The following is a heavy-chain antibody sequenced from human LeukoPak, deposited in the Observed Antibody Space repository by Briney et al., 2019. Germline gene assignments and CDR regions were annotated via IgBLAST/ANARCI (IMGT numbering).Heavy chain of an antibody. CDR3: ARDQYSYAHAAH. D-gene: IGHD5-18*01. CDR2: IYSGGTT. V-gene: IGHV3-66*01. Sequence: GGSLRLSCAASGFTFSTYAMSWVRQAPGKGLEWVSVIYSGGTTYYADSVKGRFTIPRDNSKNTLHLQMNSLTAEDTAVYYCARDQYSYAHAAHWGQGTLVTVSS. J-gene: IGHJ4*02. CDR1: GFTFSTYA.